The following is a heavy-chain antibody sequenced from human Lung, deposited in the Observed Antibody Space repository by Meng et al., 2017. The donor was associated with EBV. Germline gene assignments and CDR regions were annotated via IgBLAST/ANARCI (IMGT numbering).Heavy chain of an antibody. CDR2: IYSGGST. D-gene: IGHD3-10*01. CDR3: ARDLTSMIRGALGY. V-gene: IGHV3-53*01. J-gene: IGHJ4*02. Sequence: GQLVESGGGLFQPGGSLRLSCAASGFTVSSNYMSWVRQAPGKGLEWVSVIYSGGSTYYADSVKGRFTISRDNSKNTLYLHMNSLRAEDTTVYYCARDLTSMIRGALGYWGQGTLVTVSS. CDR1: GFTVSSNY.